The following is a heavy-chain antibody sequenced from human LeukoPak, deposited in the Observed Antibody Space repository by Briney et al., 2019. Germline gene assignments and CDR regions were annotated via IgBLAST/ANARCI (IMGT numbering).Heavy chain of an antibody. D-gene: IGHD3-10*01. Sequence: ASVRLSCKASGYTFTGYYMHWVRQAPGQGLEGVGCISPNSGGTNYAEKFQGWFTMTRDTSISTAYMELSRLRSDDTAVYYCARAEITMVRGVTPFGMDVWGKGTTVTVSS. CDR3: ARAEITMVRGVTPFGMDV. CDR1: GYTFTGYY. CDR2: ISPNSGGT. V-gene: IGHV1-2*04. J-gene: IGHJ6*04.